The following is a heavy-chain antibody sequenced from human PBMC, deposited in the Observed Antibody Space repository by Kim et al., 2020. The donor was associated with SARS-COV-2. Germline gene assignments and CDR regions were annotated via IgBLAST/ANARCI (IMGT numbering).Heavy chain of an antibody. CDR2: ISSSSSYI. J-gene: IGHJ4*02. CDR1: GFTFSSYS. Sequence: GGSLRLSCAASGFTFSSYSMNWVRQAPGKGLEWVSSISSSSSYIYYADSVKGRFTISRDNAKNSLYLQMNSLRAEDTAVYYCAREEAAAGWGFDYWGQGTLVTVSS. V-gene: IGHV3-21*01. CDR3: AREEAAAGWGFDY. D-gene: IGHD6-13*01.